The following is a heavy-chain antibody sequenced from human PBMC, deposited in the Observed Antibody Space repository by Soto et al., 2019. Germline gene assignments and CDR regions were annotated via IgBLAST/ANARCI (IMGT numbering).Heavy chain of an antibody. D-gene: IGHD2-15*01. CDR2: ISGSGGST. CDR1: GFTFSSYA. Sequence: EVQLLESGGSLVQPGGSLRLSCAASGFTFSSYAMSWVRQAPGKGLEWVSAISGSGGSTYYADSVKGRFTISRDNSKNTLYLQMNSLRAEDTAVYYCAKFVKEDIVVVVAAPYFDYWGQGTLVTVSS. J-gene: IGHJ4*02. V-gene: IGHV3-23*01. CDR3: AKFVKEDIVVVVAAPYFDY.